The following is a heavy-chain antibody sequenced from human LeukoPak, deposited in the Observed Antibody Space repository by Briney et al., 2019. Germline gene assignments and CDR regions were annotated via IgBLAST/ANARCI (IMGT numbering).Heavy chain of an antibody. CDR3: ANSIVVPADIPYYYYYYGMDV. CDR2: ISGSGGST. D-gene: IGHD2-2*01. CDR1: GFTFSSHA. V-gene: IGHV3-23*01. J-gene: IGHJ6*02. Sequence: GASLRLSCAASGFTFSSHAMTWVRQAPGKGLEWVSAISGSGGSTYYADSVKGRFTISRDNSKNTLYLQMNSLRAEDTAVYYCANSIVVPADIPYYYYYYGMDVWGQGTTVTVSS.